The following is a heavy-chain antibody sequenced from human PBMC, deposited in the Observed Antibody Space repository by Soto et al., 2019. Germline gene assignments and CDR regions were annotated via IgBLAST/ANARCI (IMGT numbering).Heavy chain of an antibody. Sequence: SETLSLTCTVSCGSISSYYWSWIRQPAGKGLEWIGRIYTSGSTNYNPSLKSRVTMSVDTSKNQLSLKLSSVTAADTAVYYCARDKGRITNYYYYGMDVWGQGTTVTVSS. CDR2: IYTSGST. J-gene: IGHJ6*02. V-gene: IGHV4-4*07. CDR1: CGSISSYY. D-gene: IGHD1-20*01. CDR3: ARDKGRITNYYYYGMDV.